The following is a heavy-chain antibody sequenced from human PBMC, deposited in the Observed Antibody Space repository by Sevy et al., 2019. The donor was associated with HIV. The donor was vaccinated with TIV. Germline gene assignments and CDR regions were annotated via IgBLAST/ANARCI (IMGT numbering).Heavy chain of an antibody. D-gene: IGHD1-26*01. CDR1: GFTFSSYA. CDR3: ARDLPHLLPWELSRGSDY. J-gene: IGHJ4*02. CDR2: ISHDEILK. V-gene: IGHV3-30*04. Sequence: GGSLRLSCAASGFTFSSYALHWFRQAPGKGLEWVAVISHDEILKEYADSVKCRFTISRDSSKNTLYLEMNSLRPEDTAVYYCARDLPHLLPWELSRGSDYWGQGTLVTVSS.